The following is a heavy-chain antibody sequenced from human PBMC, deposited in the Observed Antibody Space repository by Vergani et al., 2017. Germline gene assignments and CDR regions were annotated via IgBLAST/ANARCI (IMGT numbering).Heavy chain of an antibody. CDR2: VDPEDGET. J-gene: IGHJ6*02. CDR1: GYTFTDHY. D-gene: IGHD4-17*01. V-gene: IGHV1-69-2*01. Sequence: EVQLVQSGAEVKKPGATMKISCKVSGYTFTDHYMHWVKQAPGKGLEWMGLVDPEDGETIYAEKFKGRVTIAADTSTDTAHLELSSLRSEHTAVYYCPTPQTVTTGGMEVWGQGTTVIVSS. CDR3: PTPQTVTTGGMEV.